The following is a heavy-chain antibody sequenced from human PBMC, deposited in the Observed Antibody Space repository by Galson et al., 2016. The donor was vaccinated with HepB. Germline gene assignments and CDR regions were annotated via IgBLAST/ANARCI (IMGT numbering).Heavy chain of an antibody. CDR2: ISAATGST. V-gene: IGHV3-23*01. Sequence: SLRLSCAASGFTFSSYSMNWVRQAPGKGLEWVSAISAATGSTHYADSVWGRFTVSRDNSKHILYLQMNGLSADDTAMYYCAKGFFNSAGLSDSLHIWGQGTMVTVSS. CDR3: AKGFFNSAGLSDSLHI. D-gene: IGHD6-19*01. CDR1: GFTFSSYS. J-gene: IGHJ3*02.